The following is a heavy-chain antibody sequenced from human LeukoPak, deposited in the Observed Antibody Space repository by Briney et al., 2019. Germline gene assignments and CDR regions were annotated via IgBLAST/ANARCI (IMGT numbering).Heavy chain of an antibody. CDR1: GFTFSDYY. J-gene: IGHJ4*02. D-gene: IGHD2-15*01. CDR2: ISGSGGST. Sequence: GGSLRLSCAASGFTFSDYYMSWIRQAPGKGLEWVSTISGSGGSTYYADSVKGRFSISRDNSKDTLYLQMNSLRAEDTAVYYCAKGGDGSYYSRADCWGQGTLVTVSS. V-gene: IGHV3-23*01. CDR3: AKGGDGSYYSRADC.